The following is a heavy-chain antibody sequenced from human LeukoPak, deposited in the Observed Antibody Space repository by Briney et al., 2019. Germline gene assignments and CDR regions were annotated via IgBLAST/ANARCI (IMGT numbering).Heavy chain of an antibody. Sequence: GGSLRLSCAASGLIFHNYALVWIRRAPGKGPEWVSAILGGGGTFYADAVKGRFTISRDNSKNPLYLQMNSLRAEDTATYYCGQDPNGNYIGAFDFWGRGTMVTVSS. CDR2: ILGGGGT. V-gene: IGHV3-23*01. J-gene: IGHJ3*01. CDR1: GLIFHNYA. CDR3: GQDPNGNYIGAFDF. D-gene: IGHD4-17*01.